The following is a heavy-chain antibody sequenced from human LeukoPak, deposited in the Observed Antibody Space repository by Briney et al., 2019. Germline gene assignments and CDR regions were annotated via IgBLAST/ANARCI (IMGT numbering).Heavy chain of an antibody. CDR2: ISAYNGNT. J-gene: IGHJ4*02. CDR3: AREHYGSGSDGFQFDS. V-gene: IGHV1-18*01. D-gene: IGHD3-10*01. Sequence: ASVKVSCKASGYTFTSYGISWVRQAPGQGLEWMGWISAYNGNTNYAQKLQGRVTMTTDTSTSTAYMELRSLRSDDTAVYYCAREHYGSGSDGFQFDSWSQGTLVTVSS. CDR1: GYTFTSYG.